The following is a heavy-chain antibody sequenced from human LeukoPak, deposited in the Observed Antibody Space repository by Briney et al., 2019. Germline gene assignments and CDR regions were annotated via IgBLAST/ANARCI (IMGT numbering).Heavy chain of an antibody. CDR1: GFTFSSYS. CDR3: ARGDNDTAIVHYFDY. D-gene: IGHD5-18*01. Sequence: PGGSLRLSCAASGFTFSSYSMNWVRQAPGKGLEWIGEINHSGSTNCNPSLKSRVTISVDTSKNQFSLKLSSVTAADTAVYYCARGDNDTAIVHYFDYWGQGTLVTVSS. J-gene: IGHJ4*02. CDR2: INHSGST. V-gene: IGHV4-34*01.